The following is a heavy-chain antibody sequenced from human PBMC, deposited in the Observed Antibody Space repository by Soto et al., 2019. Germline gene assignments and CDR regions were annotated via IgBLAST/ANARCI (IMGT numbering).Heavy chain of an antibody. D-gene: IGHD3-22*01. Sequence: SETLSLTCTVSGGSINSGRYSWTWIRQPPGAGLEWIGHMYHMGTTYYNPSLKSRVTMSVDTSKNQFSLKLSSVTAADTAIYYCAKGINYYDSSGDSWFDPWGQGTLVTVST. CDR2: MYHMGTT. CDR1: GGSINSGRYS. CDR3: AKGINYYDSSGDSWFDP. J-gene: IGHJ5*02. V-gene: IGHV4-30-2*01.